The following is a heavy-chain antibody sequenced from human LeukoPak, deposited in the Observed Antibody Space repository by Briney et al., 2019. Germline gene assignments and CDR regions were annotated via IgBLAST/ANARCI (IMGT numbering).Heavy chain of an antibody. V-gene: IGHV4-38-2*01. J-gene: IGHJ5*02. D-gene: IGHD2-15*01. CDR3: ARQSLGCSGGSCDNWFDP. Sequence: SETLSLTCAVSGYSISSGYYWGWIRQPPGKGLEWIGSIYHSGSTYYNPSLKSRVTISVDTSKNQFSLKLSSVTAADTAVYYCARQSLGCSGGSCDNWFDPWGQGTLVTVSS. CDR2: IYHSGST. CDR1: GYSISSGYY.